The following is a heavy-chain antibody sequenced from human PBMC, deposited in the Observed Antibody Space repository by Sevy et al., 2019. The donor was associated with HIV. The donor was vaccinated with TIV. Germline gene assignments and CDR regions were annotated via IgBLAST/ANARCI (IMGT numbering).Heavy chain of an antibody. CDR3: ARHDGVNPEYFDS. CDR2: VHYRGST. Sequence: SETLSLSCTVSVSSGSISASNSYWGWIRQPPGKGLEWIGSVHYRGSTYYHPSIKSRVTISIPTSRNLFSLELKSVTAADTAFYFCARHDGVNPEYFDSWGRGILVTVSS. CDR1: VSSGSISASNSY. J-gene: IGHJ4*02. D-gene: IGHD4-17*01. V-gene: IGHV4-39*01.